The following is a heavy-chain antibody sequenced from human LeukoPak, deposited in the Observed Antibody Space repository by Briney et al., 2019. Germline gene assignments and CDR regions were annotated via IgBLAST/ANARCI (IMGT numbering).Heavy chain of an antibody. CDR2: ICGSGGST. V-gene: IGHV3-23*01. CDR1: GFTFSSYA. Sequence: PGGSLRLSCAASGFTFSSYAMSWVRQAPGKGLEWVSAICGSGGSTYYADSVKGRFTISRDNSKNTLYLQMNSLRAEDTAVYYCAKNRDTAMFRYYYYMDVWGKGTTVTVSS. J-gene: IGHJ6*03. D-gene: IGHD5-18*01. CDR3: AKNRDTAMFRYYYYMDV.